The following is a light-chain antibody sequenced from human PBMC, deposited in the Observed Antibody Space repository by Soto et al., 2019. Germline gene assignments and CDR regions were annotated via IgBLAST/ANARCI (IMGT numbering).Light chain of an antibody. CDR1: SSDVGGYNY. V-gene: IGLV2-14*01. J-gene: IGLJ2*01. CDR2: DVS. Sequence: QSVLTQPASVSGSPTQSITISCTGTSSDVGGYNYVSWYQQHPGKAPKLMIYDVSNRPSGVSDRFSGSKSGNTASLTISGLQAEDEADYNCSSYSSSTTSVVFGGGSKLTVL. CDR3: SSYSSSTTSVV.